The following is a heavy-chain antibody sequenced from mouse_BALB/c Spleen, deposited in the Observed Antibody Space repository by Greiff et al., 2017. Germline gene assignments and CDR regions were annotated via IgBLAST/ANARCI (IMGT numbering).Heavy chain of an antibody. CDR2: ISSGGST. CDR1: GFTFSSYA. J-gene: IGHJ2*01. V-gene: IGHV5-6-5*01. D-gene: IGHD2-2*01. Sequence: DVMLVESGGGLVKPGGSLKLSCAASGFTFSSYAMSWVRQTPEKRLEWVASISSGGSTYYPDSVKGRFTISRDNARNILYLQMSSLRSEDTAMYYCARDGYDEGDCEYWGEGATLTV. CDR3: ARDGYDEGDCEY.